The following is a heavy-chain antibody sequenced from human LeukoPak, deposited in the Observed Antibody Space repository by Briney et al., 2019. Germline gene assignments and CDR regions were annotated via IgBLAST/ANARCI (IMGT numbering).Heavy chain of an antibody. CDR1: GFTFSSYS. V-gene: IGHV3-21*01. CDR2: ISSSSSYI. J-gene: IGHJ4*02. D-gene: IGHD2-15*01. CDR3: ARSYCSGGSCYLDY. Sequence: PGGSLRLSCAASGFTFSSYSMNWVRQAPGKGLEWVSSISSSSSYIYYADSVKGRFTISRDNAKSSLYLQMNSLRAEDTAVYYCARSYCSGGSCYLDYWGQGTLVTVSS.